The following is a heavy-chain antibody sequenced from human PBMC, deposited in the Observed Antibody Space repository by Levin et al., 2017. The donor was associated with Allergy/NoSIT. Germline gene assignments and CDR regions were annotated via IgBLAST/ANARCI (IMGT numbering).Heavy chain of an antibody. D-gene: IGHD3-22*01. CDR2: ISGSGGFT. J-gene: IGHJ4*02. Sequence: ETLSLTCAASGFSFSSHAMTWVRQAPGKGLEWVSSISGSGGFTYYGDSVKGQFSISRDNSKETLFLQMNSLRPEDTAIYYCAKDKNYYEDSSCFDHWGTGTLVTVSS. CDR3: AKDKNYYEDSSCFDH. V-gene: IGHV3-23*01. CDR1: GFSFSSHA.